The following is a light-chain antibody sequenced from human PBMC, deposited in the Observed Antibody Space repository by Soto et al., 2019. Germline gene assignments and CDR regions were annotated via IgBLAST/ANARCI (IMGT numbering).Light chain of an antibody. CDR1: QSVSSN. CDR3: QQYGSSLPIT. Sequence: EIVMTQSPTTLSVSPGERATLSCRASQSVSSNLAWYQQKPGQAPRLLIYGASTRATGIPARFSGSGSGTEVTLTISSLQSEDFAVYYCQQYGSSLPITFGQGTRLE. J-gene: IGKJ5*01. V-gene: IGKV3-15*01. CDR2: GAS.